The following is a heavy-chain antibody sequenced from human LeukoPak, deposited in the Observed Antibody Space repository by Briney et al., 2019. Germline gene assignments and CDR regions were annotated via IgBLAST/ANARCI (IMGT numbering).Heavy chain of an antibody. CDR2: IIPIFGTA. V-gene: IGHV1-69*06. J-gene: IGHJ6*03. CDR3: ATAAARRLTNMDV. CDR1: GGTFSSYA. Sequence: SVKVSCKASGGTFSSYAISWVRQAPGQGLEWMGGIIPIFGTASYAQKFQGRVTITADKSTSTAYMELSSLRSEDTAVYYCATAAARRLTNMDVWGKGTTVTVSS. D-gene: IGHD6-6*01.